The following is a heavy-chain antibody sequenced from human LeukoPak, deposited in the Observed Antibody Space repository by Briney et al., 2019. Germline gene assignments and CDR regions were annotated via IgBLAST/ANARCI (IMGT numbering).Heavy chain of an antibody. J-gene: IGHJ4*02. D-gene: IGHD5-12*01. Sequence: SGTLSLTCTGSCGSISSYYWGWVRQPPGKGLEWIGYIYYNWSTNYNPSLKSRGPISVDTSKNQFPLKLSSATAADTAVYNCARHKAVATILNYFDYWGQGTLVTVSS. CDR3: ARHKAVATILNYFDY. CDR2: IYYNWST. CDR1: CGSISSYY. V-gene: IGHV4-59*08.